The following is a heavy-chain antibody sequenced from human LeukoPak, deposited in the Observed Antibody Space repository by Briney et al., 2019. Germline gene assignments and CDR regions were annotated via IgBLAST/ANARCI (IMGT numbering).Heavy chain of an antibody. CDR3: AKDRGSSWHNDAFDI. CDR1: GFTFSSYA. CDR2: ISGSGGST. J-gene: IGHJ3*02. V-gene: IGHV3-23*01. Sequence: GGSLRLSCVASGFTFSSYAMSWVRQAPGKGLEWVSAISGSGGSTYYADSVKGRFTISRDNSKNTLYLQVNSLRAEDTAVYYCAKDRGSSWHNDAFDIWGQGTMVTVSS. D-gene: IGHD6-13*01.